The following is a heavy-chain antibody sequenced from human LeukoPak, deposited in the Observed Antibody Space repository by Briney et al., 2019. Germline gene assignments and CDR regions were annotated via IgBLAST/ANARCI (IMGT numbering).Heavy chain of an antibody. V-gene: IGHV3-9*01. CDR1: GFTFDDYA. J-gene: IGHJ3*02. CDR3: VKDGSGSYPDTFDI. D-gene: IGHD3-16*02. Sequence: SGGSLRLSCAASGFTFDDYAMHWVRQAPGKGLEWVSGISWNSGSIGYADSVKGRFTISRDNAKNSLYLQMNSLRPEDTAMYYCVKDGSGSYPDTFDIWGQGTMVTVSS. CDR2: ISWNSGSI.